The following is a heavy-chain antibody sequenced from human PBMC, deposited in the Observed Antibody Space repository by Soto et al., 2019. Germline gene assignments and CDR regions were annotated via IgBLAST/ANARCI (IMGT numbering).Heavy chain of an antibody. V-gene: IGHV4-61*08. D-gene: IGHD3-16*01. J-gene: IGHJ4*02. CDR1: GDSVSSGGYY. CDR3: ARWGGRDGYKFVY. CDR2: IYYGGSV. Sequence: SETLSLTCSVSGDSVSSGGYYWSWIRQPPGKGLEWIAYIYYGGSVNYNPSLKSRVTISVDTSRDQFSLKLTSVTAAGTAVYYCARWGGRDGYKFVYWGQGTLVTVSS.